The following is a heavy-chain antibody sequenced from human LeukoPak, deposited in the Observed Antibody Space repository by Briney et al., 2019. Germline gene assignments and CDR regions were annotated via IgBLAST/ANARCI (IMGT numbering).Heavy chain of an antibody. CDR1: GFTFSNYW. J-gene: IGHJ4*02. CDR3: ARGYSGSYRVDY. V-gene: IGHV3-74*01. D-gene: IGHD1-26*01. Sequence: GGSLRLSCAASGFTFSNYWMHWVRQAPGKGLVWVSRINPDGSTTNYADSVMGRFTISRDNAKDTLYLQMNSLRAEDTAVYYCARGYSGSYRVDYWGQGILVTVSS. CDR2: INPDGSTT.